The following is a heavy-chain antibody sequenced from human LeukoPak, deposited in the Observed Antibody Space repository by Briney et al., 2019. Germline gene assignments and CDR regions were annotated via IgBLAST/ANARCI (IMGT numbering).Heavy chain of an antibody. CDR2: INWNGGST. Sequence: PGGSLRLSCAASGFTFDDYGMSWARQAPGKGLEWVSGINWNGGSTGYADSVKGRFTISRDNAKNSLYLQMNSLRAEDTALYYCARDPDTVTLPAYFDYWGQGTLVTVSS. CDR1: GFTFDDYG. J-gene: IGHJ4*02. D-gene: IGHD4-17*01. CDR3: ARDPDTVTLPAYFDY. V-gene: IGHV3-20*04.